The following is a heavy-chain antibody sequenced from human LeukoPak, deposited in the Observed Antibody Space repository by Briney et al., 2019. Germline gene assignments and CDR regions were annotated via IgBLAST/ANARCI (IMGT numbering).Heavy chain of an antibody. D-gene: IGHD2-15*01. Sequence: GESLKISCKGSGYSFTSYWIGWVRQMPGKGLEWMGIIYPGDSDTRYSPSFHGQVTISADKSISTAYLQWSSLKASDTAIYYCARQALGYCSGGSCYHFDYWGQGTLVTVSS. V-gene: IGHV5-51*01. CDR1: GYSFTSYW. J-gene: IGHJ4*02. CDR2: IYPGDSDT. CDR3: ARQALGYCSGGSCYHFDY.